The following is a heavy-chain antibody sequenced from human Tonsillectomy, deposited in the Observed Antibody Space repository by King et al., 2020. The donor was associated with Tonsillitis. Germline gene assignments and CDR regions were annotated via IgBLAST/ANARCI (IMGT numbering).Heavy chain of an antibody. CDR1: GFTFSSYG. CDR3: VRDLCSRTSCPPAPEYYYYYYGMDV. CDR2: IWYDGSNK. Sequence: VQLVESGGGVVQPGRSLRLSCAASGFTFSSYGMHWVRQAPGKGLEWVAVIWYDGSNKYYADSVKGRFTISRDNSKNTLYLQMNSLRAEDTAVYYCVRDLCSRTSCPPAPEYYYYYYGMDVWGQGTTVTVSS. J-gene: IGHJ6*02. D-gene: IGHD2-2*01. V-gene: IGHV3-33*01.